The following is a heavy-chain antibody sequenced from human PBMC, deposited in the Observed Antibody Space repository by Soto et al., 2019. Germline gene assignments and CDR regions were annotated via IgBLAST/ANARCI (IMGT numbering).Heavy chain of an antibody. CDR3: ARDRSGSYYYFEY. Sequence: PGGSLRLSCAASGFTFRSYSMNWVRQAPGKGLEWVSSISSNSDYIYYADSVKGRFTISRDNAKNSLYLQMNSLRAEDTAVYYCARDRSGSYYYFEYWGQGALVTVSS. D-gene: IGHD1-26*01. CDR1: GFTFRSYS. CDR2: ISSNSDYI. J-gene: IGHJ4*02. V-gene: IGHV3-21*01.